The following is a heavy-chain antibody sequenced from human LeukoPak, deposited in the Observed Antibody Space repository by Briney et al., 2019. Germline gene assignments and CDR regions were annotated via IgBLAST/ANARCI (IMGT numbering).Heavy chain of an antibody. CDR2: IYTSGST. D-gene: IGHD3-16*01. V-gene: IGHV4-61*02. J-gene: IGHJ4*02. CDR1: GGSVSSGSYY. CDR3: ARAPYWGSSHFDY. Sequence: PSQTLSLTCTDSGGSVSSGSYYWSWIRQPAGKGLEWIGRIYTSGSTNYNPSLKSRVTISVDTSKNQFSLKLSSVTAADTAVYYCARAPYWGSSHFDYWGQGTLVTVSS.